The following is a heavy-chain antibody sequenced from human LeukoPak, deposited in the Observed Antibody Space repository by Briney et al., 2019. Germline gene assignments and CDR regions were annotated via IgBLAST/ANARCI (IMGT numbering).Heavy chain of an antibody. CDR2: INQDGGEK. Sequence: RGSLRLSCAASGFTFTSNWMSWVRQAPGEGLEWVADINQDGGEKYYVAAVKGPFTLSRDNATYSLYLQINSLRAEDTAVYYCARAAAAGFDYWGQGTLFTVSS. CDR3: ARAAAAGFDY. D-gene: IGHD6-13*01. CDR1: GFTFTSNW. J-gene: IGHJ4*02. V-gene: IGHV3-7*04.